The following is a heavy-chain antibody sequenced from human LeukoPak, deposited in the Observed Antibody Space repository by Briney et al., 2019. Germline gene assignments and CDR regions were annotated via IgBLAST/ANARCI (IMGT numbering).Heavy chain of an antibody. J-gene: IGHJ5*01. Sequence: AASVKVSCKASGGTFSSYAISWVRQAPGQGLEWMGGIIPIFGTANYAQKLQGRVTMTTDTSTSTAYMELRSLRSDDTAVYYCARLQLWFDYWGQGTLVTVSS. V-gene: IGHV1-69*05. CDR2: IIPIFGTA. CDR1: GGTFSSYA. CDR3: ARLQLWFDY. D-gene: IGHD5-18*01.